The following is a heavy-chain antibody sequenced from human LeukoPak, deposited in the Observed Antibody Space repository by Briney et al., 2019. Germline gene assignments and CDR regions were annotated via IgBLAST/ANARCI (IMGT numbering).Heavy chain of an antibody. V-gene: IGHV3-23*01. J-gene: IGHJ4*02. Sequence: GGPLRLSCAASGFTFSSYAMSWVRQAPGKGLEWVSAITGGGGSTYHADSVKGRFTISRDNSQNTLFLQMSSLRAEDSAIFYCAKGSASARPYYFDSWGQGILVTVSS. CDR2: ITGGGGST. CDR3: AKGSASARPYYFDS. CDR1: GFTFSSYA. D-gene: IGHD2-15*01.